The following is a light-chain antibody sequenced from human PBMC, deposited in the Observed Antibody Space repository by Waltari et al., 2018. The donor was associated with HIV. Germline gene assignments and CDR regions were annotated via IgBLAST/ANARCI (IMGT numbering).Light chain of an antibody. CDR3: MIWPSNAVV. Sequence: HPALTQLPSSSAPPGESARLTCTSPTDATVDNYNISCLQPNPGSPPRYLLYYYSDSAKGQGSGVPSRFSGSKDASANTGILLISGLQSEDEADYYCMIWPSNAVVFGGGTKLTVL. CDR2: YYSDSAK. V-gene: IGLV5-37*01. J-gene: IGLJ2*01. CDR1: TDATVDNYN.